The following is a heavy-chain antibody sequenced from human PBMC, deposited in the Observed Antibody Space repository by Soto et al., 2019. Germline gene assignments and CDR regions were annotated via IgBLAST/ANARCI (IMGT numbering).Heavy chain of an antibody. CDR3: VKSTRYYDFWSGKENYYGMDV. V-gene: IGHV3-64D*06. CDR2: ISSNGGST. D-gene: IGHD3-3*01. Sequence: PGGSLRLSCSASGFTFSSYAMHWVRQAPGKGLEYVSAISSNGGSTYYADSVKGRFTISRDNSKNTLYHQMSSLRAEDTAVYYCVKSTRYYDFWSGKENYYGMDVWGQGTTVTVSS. CDR1: GFTFSSYA. J-gene: IGHJ6*02.